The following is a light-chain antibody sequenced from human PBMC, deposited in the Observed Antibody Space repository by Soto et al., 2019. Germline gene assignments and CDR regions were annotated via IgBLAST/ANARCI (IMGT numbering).Light chain of an antibody. CDR3: QQSYTSPAFT. Sequence: DIQMTQSPSSVSASIGDRVSITCRASQSIGNFLNWYQQKPGKVPKLLIYAASNLHSGVPSRFSGSGSGTEFTLTISSLQLEDFAAYYCQQSYTSPAFTFGPGTRVNAK. CDR1: QSIGNF. V-gene: IGKV1-39*01. CDR2: AAS. J-gene: IGKJ3*01.